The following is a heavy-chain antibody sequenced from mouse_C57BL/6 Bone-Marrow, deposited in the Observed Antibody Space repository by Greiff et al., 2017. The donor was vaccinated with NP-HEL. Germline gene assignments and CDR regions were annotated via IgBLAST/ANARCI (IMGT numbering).Heavy chain of an antibody. CDR2: IYWDDDK. V-gene: IGHV8-12*01. J-gene: IGHJ2*01. CDR1: GFSLSTSGMG. D-gene: IGHD1-1*01. Sequence: QVTLKESGPGILQSSQTLSLTCSFSGFSLSTSGMGVSWIRQPSGKGLEWLAHIYWDDDKRYNPSLKSRLTISKDTSRNQVFLKITSVDTADTATYYCARREDYGSRGYFDYWGQGTTLTVSS. CDR3: ARREDYGSRGYFDY.